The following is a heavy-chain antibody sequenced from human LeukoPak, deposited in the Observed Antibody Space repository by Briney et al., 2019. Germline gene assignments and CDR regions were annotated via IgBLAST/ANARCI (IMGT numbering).Heavy chain of an antibody. CDR2: IYYSGST. J-gene: IGHJ4*02. D-gene: IGHD5-18*01. V-gene: IGHV4-59*01. Sequence: PSETLSLTCTVSGGSISSYYWSWIRQPPGKGLEWIGYIYYSGSTNYNPSLKSRATISVDTSKNQFSLKLSSVTAADTAVYYCAREGYSYGVDYWGQGTLVTVSS. CDR3: AREGYSYGVDY. CDR1: GGSISSYY.